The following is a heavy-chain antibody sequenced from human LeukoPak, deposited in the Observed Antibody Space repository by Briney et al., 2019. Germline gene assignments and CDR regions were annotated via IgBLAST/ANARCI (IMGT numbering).Heavy chain of an antibody. CDR3: AKIVSAWDGFDY. Sequence: GGSLRLSCAASGFTFSSYAMNWVRQAPGEGLEWVSYISSSTTTIYYADSVKGRFTISRDSAKNSLFLQMNSLRVEDTAVYYCAKIVSAWDGFDYWGQGALVTVSS. D-gene: IGHD3-16*02. CDR1: GFTFSSYA. V-gene: IGHV3-48*04. CDR2: ISSSTTTI. J-gene: IGHJ4*02.